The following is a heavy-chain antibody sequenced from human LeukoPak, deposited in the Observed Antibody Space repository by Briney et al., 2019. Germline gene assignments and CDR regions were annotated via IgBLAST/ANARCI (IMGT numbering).Heavy chain of an antibody. J-gene: IGHJ5*02. CDR2: IKQDGSEK. D-gene: IGHD3-10*01. Sequence: GSLRLSCTASGFTFTTYWMSWVRQAPGKGLEWVANIKQDGSEKYYVDSVKGRFTISRDNAKNSLYLQMNSLRAEDTAVYYCARGTATRGYNWFDPWGQGTLVTVSS. CDR3: ARGTATRGYNWFDP. CDR1: GFTFTTYW. V-gene: IGHV3-7*01.